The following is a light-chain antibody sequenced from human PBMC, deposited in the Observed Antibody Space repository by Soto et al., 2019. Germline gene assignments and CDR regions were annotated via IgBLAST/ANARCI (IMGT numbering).Light chain of an antibody. J-gene: IGKJ2*01. CDR1: QSVNSKY. CDR3: QHYDTSPLYT. CDR2: GTS. Sequence: EIVLTQSPGTLSLSPGERATLSCRASQSVNSKYLAWYQQKTGQPPRLLIYGTSSRATGVPDRFCGSGSGTEFTLTISRLGPEDFAVYYCQHYDTSPLYTFGQGTRLEI. V-gene: IGKV3-20*01.